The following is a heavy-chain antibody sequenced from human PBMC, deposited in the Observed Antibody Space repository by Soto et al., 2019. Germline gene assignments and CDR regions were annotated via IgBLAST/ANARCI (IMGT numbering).Heavy chain of an antibody. CDR1: GGTFSSYA. D-gene: IGHD2-2*01. V-gene: IGHV1-69*01. J-gene: IGHJ6*02. CDR2: IIPISDTT. Sequence: QVQLVQSGAEVKKPGSSVKVSCKASGGTFSSYAISWVRQAPGQGLEWMGGIIPISDTTNYAQKFPGRVTITADESRRTAYMELSSLRSEHTAVYYCARSQGSSTSLEIYYYYYYGRDVWGQGTTVNVSS. CDR3: ARSQGSSTSLEIYYYYYYGRDV.